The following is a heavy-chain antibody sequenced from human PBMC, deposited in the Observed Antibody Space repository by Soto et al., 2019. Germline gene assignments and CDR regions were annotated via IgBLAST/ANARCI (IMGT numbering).Heavy chain of an antibody. Sequence: GESLKISCKGSGYRFSSFWVGWVRQKAGEGLEWMGMIHPGDPDIIYSPSFQGQVTISADKSISTAYLRWSSLKASDTAMYYCARLAATAMVTADYWGQGTLVTVSS. CDR3: ARLAATAMVTADY. D-gene: IGHD5-18*01. CDR1: GYRFSSFW. J-gene: IGHJ4*02. V-gene: IGHV5-51*01. CDR2: IHPGDPDI.